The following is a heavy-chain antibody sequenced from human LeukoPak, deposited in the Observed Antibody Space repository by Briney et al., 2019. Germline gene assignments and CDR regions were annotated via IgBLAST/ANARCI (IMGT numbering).Heavy chain of an antibody. CDR1: GGSISSSSYY. CDR2: IYYSGST. Sequence: SETLSLTCTVSGGSISSSSYYWGWIRQPPGKGLEWIGSIYYSGSTYYNPSLKSRVTISVDTSKNQFSLKLSSVTAADTAVYYCARLGRDGYNYKYFDYWGQGTLVTVSS. V-gene: IGHV4-39*01. CDR3: ARLGRDGYNYKYFDY. D-gene: IGHD5-24*01. J-gene: IGHJ4*02.